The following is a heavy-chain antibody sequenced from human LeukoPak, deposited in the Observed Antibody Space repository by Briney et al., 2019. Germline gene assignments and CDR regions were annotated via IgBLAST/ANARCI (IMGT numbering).Heavy chain of an antibody. CDR3: AKDYYGSVSYIVIDY. D-gene: IGHD3-10*01. V-gene: IGHV3-23*01. CDR1: GFTFSSYA. J-gene: IGHJ4*02. CDR2: ISGSGGST. Sequence: GGSLRLSCAASGFTFSSYAMSWVRQAPGKGLEWVSAISGSGGSTYYADSVKGRFTISRDNSKNTLYLQMNSLRAEDTAVYYCAKDYYGSVSYIVIDYWGQGTLVTVSS.